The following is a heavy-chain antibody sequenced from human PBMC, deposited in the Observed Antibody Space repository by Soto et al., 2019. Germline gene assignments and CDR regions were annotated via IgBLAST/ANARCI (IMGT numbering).Heavy chain of an antibody. CDR3: ARSQGGSSSLDIYYYYYYGMDV. V-gene: IGHV1-69*01. CDR2: VIPIFGTP. D-gene: IGHD2-15*01. Sequence: QVQLVQSGAEVKKPGSSVKVSCKAPGGTFSTYAISWVRQAPGQGLEWMGGVIPIFGTPKYAQKFQGRVTLTADASTSTGYMELRSLRSEDTAVYYCARSQGGSSSLDIYYYYYYGMDVWGQGTTVTVSS. J-gene: IGHJ6*02. CDR1: GGTFSTYA.